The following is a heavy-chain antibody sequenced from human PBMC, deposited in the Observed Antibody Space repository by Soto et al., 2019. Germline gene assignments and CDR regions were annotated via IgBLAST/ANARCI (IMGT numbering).Heavy chain of an antibody. CDR1: GDSISSVGHY. CDR3: AKESGGYDSSTRYGLDV. CDR2: IYYSGST. V-gene: IGHV4-31*03. J-gene: IGHJ6*02. D-gene: IGHD6-25*01. Sequence: SETLSLTCSVSGDSISSVGHYWTWIRQQPWKGLEWIGYIYYSGSTDYNPSLKSRVSISVDTSKNQFSLKLSSVTAADTAVYYCAKESGGYDSSTRYGLDVWGQGXTVTVSS.